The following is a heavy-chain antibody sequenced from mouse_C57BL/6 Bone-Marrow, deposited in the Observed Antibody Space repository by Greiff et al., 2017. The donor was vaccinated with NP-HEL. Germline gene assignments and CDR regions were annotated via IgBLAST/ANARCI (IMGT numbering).Heavy chain of an antibody. D-gene: IGHD1-1*01. V-gene: IGHV5-17*01. CDR3: ALNYYGSSYVDY. CDR2: ISSGSSTI. J-gene: IGHJ2*01. Sequence: EVKLMESGGGLVKPGGSLKLSCAASGFTFSDYGMHWVRQAPEKGLEWVAYISSGSSTIYYADTVKGRFTISRDNAKNTLFLQMTSLRSEDTAMYYCALNYYGSSYVDYWGQGTTHTVSS. CDR1: GFTFSDYG.